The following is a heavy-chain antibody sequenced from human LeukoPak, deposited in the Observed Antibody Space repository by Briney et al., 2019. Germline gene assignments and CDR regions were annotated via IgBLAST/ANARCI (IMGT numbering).Heavy chain of an antibody. CDR3: ARDLVARVRGFPDWFDP. CDR1: GFTFSSYS. Sequence: GGSLRLSCAGSGFTFSSYSMNWVRQAPGKGLEWVSSISSSSSYIYYADSVKGRFTISRDNAKNSLYLQMNSLRAEDTAVYYCARDLVARVRGFPDWFDPWGQGTLVTVSS. J-gene: IGHJ5*02. V-gene: IGHV3-21*01. CDR2: ISSSSSYI. D-gene: IGHD3-10*01.